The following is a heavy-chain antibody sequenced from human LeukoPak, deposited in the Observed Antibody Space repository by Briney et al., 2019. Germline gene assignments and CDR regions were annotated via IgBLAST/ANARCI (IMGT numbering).Heavy chain of an antibody. D-gene: IGHD2-15*01. CDR2: ISGGAGST. CDR3: ARWMRSPYWFDP. J-gene: IGHJ5*02. V-gene: IGHV3-23*01. Sequence: GGSLRLSCAGSGFIFSSYAMSWVRQAPGKGLDWVSTISGGAGSTYYADSVKGRFTISRDNSKNTLYLEINSLRDEDTAVYYCARWMRSPYWFDPWGQGTLVTVSS. CDR1: GFIFSSYA.